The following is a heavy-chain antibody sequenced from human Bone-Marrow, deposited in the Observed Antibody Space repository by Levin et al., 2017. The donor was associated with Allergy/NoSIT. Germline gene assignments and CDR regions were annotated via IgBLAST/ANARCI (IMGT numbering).Heavy chain of an antibody. CDR2: IFRSGGT. CDR1: GYSIKANFY. J-gene: IGHJ4*02. D-gene: IGHD2-21*02. V-gene: IGHV4-38-2*02. CDR3: AREPCSGGDCSSGGY. Sequence: SETLSLTCTVSGYSIKANFYWAWIRQLPGKGLEWIGSIFRSGGTYYNSSLKSRVNISVDTSKSQFSLKLSSVTAADPAVYYCAREPCSGGDCSSGGYWGQGTLVTVSS.